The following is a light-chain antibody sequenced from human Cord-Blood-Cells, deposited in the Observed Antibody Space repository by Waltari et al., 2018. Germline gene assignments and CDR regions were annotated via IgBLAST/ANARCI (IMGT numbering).Light chain of an antibody. CDR2: DAS. J-gene: IGKJ1*01. V-gene: IGKV1D-13*01. CDR1: QGISSA. Sequence: AIQSTQTPPSLSASVGDSVTLTCRASQGISSALAWYQQKPGKAPKLLIYDASSLESGVPARFSGSGSGTDFTLTISSLQPEDFATYYCQQFNNYPWTFGQGTKVEIK. CDR3: QQFNNYPWT.